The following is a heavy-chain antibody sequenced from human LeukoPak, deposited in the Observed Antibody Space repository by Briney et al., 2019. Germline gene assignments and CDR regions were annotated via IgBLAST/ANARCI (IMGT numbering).Heavy chain of an antibody. CDR2: ISSGSSTI. D-gene: IGHD3-10*01. V-gene: IGHV3-48*02. CDR1: GFTVSSNH. Sequence: PGGSLRLSCAASGFTVSSNHMSWVRQAPGKGLEWVSYISSGSSTIYYADSVKGRFTISRDNAKNSLYLQVNSLRDEDTAVYYCARAGGLLWFGEVLESGDAFHIWGQGTMVTVSS. J-gene: IGHJ3*02. CDR3: ARAGGLLWFGEVLESGDAFHI.